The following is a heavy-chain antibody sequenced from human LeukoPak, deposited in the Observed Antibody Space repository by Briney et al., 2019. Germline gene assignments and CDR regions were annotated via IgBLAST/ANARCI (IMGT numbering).Heavy chain of an antibody. D-gene: IGHD3-22*01. CDR2: ISSSSSYI. Sequence: GGSLRLSCAASGFTFSSYSMNWVRQAPGKGLEWVSSISSSSSYIYYADSVKGRFTISRDNAKNSLYLRMNSLRAEDTAVYYCAREGVGSMIVVVITGPLSDYYGMDVWGQGTTVTVSS. V-gene: IGHV3-21*01. CDR3: AREGVGSMIVVVITGPLSDYYGMDV. J-gene: IGHJ6*02. CDR1: GFTFSSYS.